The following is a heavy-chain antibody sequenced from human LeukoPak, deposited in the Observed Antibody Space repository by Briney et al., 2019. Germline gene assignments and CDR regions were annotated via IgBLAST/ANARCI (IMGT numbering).Heavy chain of an antibody. D-gene: IGHD3-10*01. J-gene: IGHJ4*02. V-gene: IGHV3-48*01. CDR1: GFTFSAYS. Sequence: GGSLRLSCAASGFTFSAYSMNWVRQAPGKGLEWISYIGISSGNTKYADSVKGRFTISGDKAKNSLYLQMNSLRAEDTAVYYCARDRWFGGGENHYWGQGTLVTVSS. CDR2: IGISSGNT. CDR3: ARDRWFGGGENHY.